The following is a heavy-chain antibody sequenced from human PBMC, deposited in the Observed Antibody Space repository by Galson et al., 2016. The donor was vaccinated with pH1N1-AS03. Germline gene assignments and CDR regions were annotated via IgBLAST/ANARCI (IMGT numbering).Heavy chain of an antibody. V-gene: IGHV3-21*01. Sequence: LRLSCAASGFTFSSYSMNWVRQAPGKGLEWVSSISSSGNYKYYADSVKGRFTVSRDNAMNSLYLQMNSLRAEDTALYHCARSRSPDYYDSSTYRPDAFDIWGQGTMVTVSS. CDR1: GFTFSSYS. J-gene: IGHJ3*02. CDR2: ISSSGNYK. CDR3: ARSRSPDYYDSSTYRPDAFDI. D-gene: IGHD3-22*01.